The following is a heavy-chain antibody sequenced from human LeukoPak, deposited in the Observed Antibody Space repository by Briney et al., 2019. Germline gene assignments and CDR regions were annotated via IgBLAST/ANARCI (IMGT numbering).Heavy chain of an antibody. D-gene: IGHD3-3*01. V-gene: IGHV4-4*07. CDR3: AREGGRFDFWSGYYY. CDR2: VYGSGST. CDR1: GGSISSYY. J-gene: IGHJ4*02. Sequence: SETLSLTCTVSGGSISSYYWSWIRQPPGKGLEWIGRVYGSGSTNYNPSLRSRVTMTVETSKSQFSLKLSSVTAADTAVYYCAREGGRFDFWSGYYYWGQGTLITVSA.